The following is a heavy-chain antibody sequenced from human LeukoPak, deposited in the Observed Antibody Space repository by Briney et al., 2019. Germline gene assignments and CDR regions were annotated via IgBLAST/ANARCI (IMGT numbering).Heavy chain of an antibody. V-gene: IGHV4-39*01. J-gene: IGHJ4*02. Sequence: SETLSLTCTVSGGSISSSSYYWDWIRQPPGKGLEWIGSIYYSGSTYYNPSLKSRVTISVDTSKNQFSLKLSSVTAADTAVYYCARPGQQLVQSYFDYWGQGTLVTVSS. D-gene: IGHD6-13*01. CDR2: IYYSGST. CDR1: GGSISSSSYY. CDR3: ARPGQQLVQSYFDY.